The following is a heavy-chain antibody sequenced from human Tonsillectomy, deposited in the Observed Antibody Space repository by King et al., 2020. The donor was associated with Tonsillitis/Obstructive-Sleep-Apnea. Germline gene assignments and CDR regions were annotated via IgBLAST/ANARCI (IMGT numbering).Heavy chain of an antibody. CDR3: ARASLQSDAFVI. CDR1: GFNFRTYG. J-gene: IGHJ3*02. V-gene: IGHV3-33*01. CDR2: IWFDGSNK. Sequence: VQLVESGGGVVQPGRSLRLSCAASGFNFRTYGMHWVRQAPGKGLEWVAVIWFDGSNKYYADSVKGRFTVSRDNSKNTMYLQMNRLRDEDTALYYCARASLQSDAFVIWGQGTMVTVSS. D-gene: IGHD4-11*01.